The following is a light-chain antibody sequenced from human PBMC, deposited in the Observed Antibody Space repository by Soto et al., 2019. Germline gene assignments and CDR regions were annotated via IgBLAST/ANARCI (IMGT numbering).Light chain of an antibody. CDR3: QKYKTYPYT. CDR1: QDINNF. J-gene: IGKJ2*01. CDR2: GAA. V-gene: IGKV1-16*02. Sequence: DIQMTQAPSSLSASVGARVPITCRARQDINNFLSWFQQNPEKAPKSLIYGAASLQSGFTSKFSGSTSGTDFPLTSRILQPEDCATDYFQKYKTYPYTFGQGTNLEI.